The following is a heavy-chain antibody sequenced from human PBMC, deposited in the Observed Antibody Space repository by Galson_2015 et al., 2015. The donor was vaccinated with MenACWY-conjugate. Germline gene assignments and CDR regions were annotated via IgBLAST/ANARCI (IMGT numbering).Heavy chain of an antibody. J-gene: IGHJ6*02. CDR3: ARHPPGGRGMDV. D-gene: IGHD1-26*01. CDR2: ISPDDSNT. V-gene: IGHV5-51*01. CDR1: GYSFSTYW. Sequence: QSGAEVKKPGESLKISCKGSGYSFSTYWIGWVRQMPGKGLEWMVLISPDDSNTRYSPAFQGQVTISADRSISTAYLQWNTLQASDTAIYYCARHPPGGRGMDVWGQGTTVTVSS.